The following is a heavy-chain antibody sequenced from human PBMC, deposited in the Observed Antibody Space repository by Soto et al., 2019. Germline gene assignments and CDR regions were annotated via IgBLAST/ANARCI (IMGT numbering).Heavy chain of an antibody. CDR1: GFTFSSYA. V-gene: IGHV3-23*01. J-gene: IGHJ4*02. CDR2: ISGSGGST. D-gene: IGHD2-2*01. CDR3: AILPAAKYYFDY. Sequence: GSLRLSCAASGFTFSSYAMSWVRQAPGKGLEWVSAISGSGGSTYYADSVKGRFTISRDNSKNTLYLQMNSLRAEDTAVYYCAILPAAKYYFDYWGQGTLVTVSS.